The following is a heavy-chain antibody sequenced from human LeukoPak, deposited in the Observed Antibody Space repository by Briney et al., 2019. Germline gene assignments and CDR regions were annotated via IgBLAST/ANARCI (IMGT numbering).Heavy chain of an antibody. Sequence: GASVKVSCKTSGYTFTSYYIHWVRQAPGQGLEWMGRIIPILGIANYAQKFQGRVTITADKSTSTAYMELSSLRSEDTAVYYCARVTYDSSGYYPDYWGQGTLVTVSS. J-gene: IGHJ4*02. CDR2: IIPILGIA. CDR3: ARVTYDSSGYYPDY. V-gene: IGHV1-69*04. D-gene: IGHD3-22*01. CDR1: GYTFTSYY.